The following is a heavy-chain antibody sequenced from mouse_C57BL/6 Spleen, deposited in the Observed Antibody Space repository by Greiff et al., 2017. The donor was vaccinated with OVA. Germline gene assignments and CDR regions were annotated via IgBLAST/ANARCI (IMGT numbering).Heavy chain of an antibody. Sequence: EVQLVESGGDLVKPGGSLKLSCAASGFTFSSYGMSWVRQTPDKRLEWVATISSGGSYTYYPDSVKGRFTISRDNAKNTLYLQMSSLKSEDTAMYYCARHPYDYDYFDYWGKGTTLTVSS. D-gene: IGHD2-4*01. V-gene: IGHV5-6*01. CDR1: GFTFSSYG. J-gene: IGHJ2*01. CDR2: ISSGGSYT. CDR3: ARHPYDYDYFDY.